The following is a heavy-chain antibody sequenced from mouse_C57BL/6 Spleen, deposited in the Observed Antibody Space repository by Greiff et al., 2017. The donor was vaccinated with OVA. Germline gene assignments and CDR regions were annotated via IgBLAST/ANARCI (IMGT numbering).Heavy chain of an antibody. V-gene: IGHV1-76*01. J-gene: IGHJ2*01. CDR3: AREGDSNYDY. CDR1: GYTFTDYY. CDR2: IYPGSGNT. D-gene: IGHD2-5*01. Sequence: QVQLQQSGAELVRPGASVKLSCKASGYTFTDYYINWVKQRPGQGLEWIARIYPGSGNTYYNEKFKGKATLTAEKSSSTAYMQLSSLTSEDSAVYFCAREGDSNYDYWGQGTTLTVSS.